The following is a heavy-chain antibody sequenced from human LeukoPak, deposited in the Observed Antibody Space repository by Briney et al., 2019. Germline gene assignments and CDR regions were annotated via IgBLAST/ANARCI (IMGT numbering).Heavy chain of an antibody. J-gene: IGHJ6*02. CDR2: ISYDGSNK. CDR1: GFTFSSYG. CDR3: AKLRLELRALDYGMDV. Sequence: GGSLRLSCAASGFTFSSYGMHWVRQAPGKGLEWVAVISYDGSNKYYADSVKGRFTISRGNSKNTLYLQMNSLRAEDMAVYYCAKLRLELRALDYGMDVWGQGTTVTVSS. V-gene: IGHV3-30*18. D-gene: IGHD1-7*01.